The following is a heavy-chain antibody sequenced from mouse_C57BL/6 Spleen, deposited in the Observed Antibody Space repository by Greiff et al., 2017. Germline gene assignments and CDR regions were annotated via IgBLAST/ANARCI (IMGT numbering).Heavy chain of an antibody. CDR2: INYDGSST. CDR1: GFTFSDYY. V-gene: IGHV5-16*01. Sequence: EVQVVESEGGLVQPGSSMKLSCTASGFTFSDYYMAWVRQVPEKGLEWVANINYDGSSTYYLDSLKSRFIISRDNAKNILYLQMSSLKSEDTATYYCARAPYGSSYDFLDYWGQGTTLTVSS. J-gene: IGHJ2*01. D-gene: IGHD1-1*01. CDR3: ARAPYGSSYDFLDY.